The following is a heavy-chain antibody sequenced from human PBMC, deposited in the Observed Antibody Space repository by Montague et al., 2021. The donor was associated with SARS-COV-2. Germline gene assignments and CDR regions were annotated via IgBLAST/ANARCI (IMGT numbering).Heavy chain of an antibody. V-gene: IGHV3-48*03. CDR3: TRDYRSIVGDGLDI. Sequence: SLRLSCAASGFTFSNYDMNWVRQAPGKGPEWISYISTSAYTTSYAGSVKGRFTISRDNGKNSLYLQMNGLRVEDTAVYYCTRDYRSIVGDGLDIWDQGTKVTVSS. D-gene: IGHD3-16*02. CDR2: ISTSAYTT. J-gene: IGHJ3*02. CDR1: GFTFSNYD.